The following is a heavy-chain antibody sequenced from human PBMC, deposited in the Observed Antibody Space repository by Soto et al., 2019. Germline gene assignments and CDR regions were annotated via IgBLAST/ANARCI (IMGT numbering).Heavy chain of an antibody. CDR3: ARAAGGRSYSFDY. D-gene: IGHD1-26*01. CDR2: ISSSSSYI. CDR1: GFTFSGYS. V-gene: IGHV3-21*01. Sequence: PGGSLRLSCAASGFTFSGYSMNWVRQAPGKGLEWVSSISSSSSYIYYADSVKGRFTISRGNAKNSLYLQMNSLRAEDTAVYYCARAAGGRSYSFDYSGQGTLVTVSS. J-gene: IGHJ4*02.